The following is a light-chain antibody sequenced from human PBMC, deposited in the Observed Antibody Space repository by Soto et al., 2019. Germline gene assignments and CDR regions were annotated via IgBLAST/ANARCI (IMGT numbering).Light chain of an antibody. CDR1: XXXXGGYNY. CDR2: DVS. Sequence: QSALTQPASVSGSPGXSXXXXXXXXXXXXGGYNYVSWYQQHPGKAPKLMIYDVSNRPSGVSNRFSGSKSGNTASLTISGLQAEDEADYYCSSYTSSSTSVVFGGGTKLTVL. V-gene: IGLV2-14*01. J-gene: IGLJ2*01. CDR3: SSYTSSSTSVV.